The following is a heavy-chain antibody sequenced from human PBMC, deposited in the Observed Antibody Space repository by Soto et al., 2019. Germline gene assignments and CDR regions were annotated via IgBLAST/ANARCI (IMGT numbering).Heavy chain of an antibody. J-gene: IGHJ4*02. CDR1: QFTFSNYG. Sequence: QVQLVESGGGVVQPGTSLRLSCAASQFTFSNYGMHWVRQAPGKGLEWVALIWYDGSNKYYADSVKGRFTISRDNSKNTLYLQMSSLKVEDTAVYYCARSDRSTTGYHVRYFDYWGQGALVTVSS. V-gene: IGHV3-33*03. CDR3: ARSDRSTTGYHVRYFDY. CDR2: IWYDGSNK. D-gene: IGHD1-26*01.